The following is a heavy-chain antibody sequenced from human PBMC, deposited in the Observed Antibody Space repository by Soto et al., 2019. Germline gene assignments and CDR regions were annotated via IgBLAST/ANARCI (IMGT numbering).Heavy chain of an antibody. V-gene: IGHV1-18*01. CDR3: ARERTPAGLHFDY. CDR1: GYTFTSYG. D-gene: IGHD6-19*01. Sequence: QVQLVQSGAEVKKPGASVKVSCKASGYTFTSYGISWVRQAPGQGLEWMGWISAYNGNTNYAQKLQGRVTMTTDTSTSTDYMEVRSLRSDDTAVYYCARERTPAGLHFDYWGQANLVTAS. CDR2: ISAYNGNT. J-gene: IGHJ4*02.